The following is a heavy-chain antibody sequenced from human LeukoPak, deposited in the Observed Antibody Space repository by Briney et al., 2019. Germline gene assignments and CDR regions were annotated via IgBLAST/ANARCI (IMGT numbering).Heavy chain of an antibody. J-gene: IGHJ4*02. CDR2: INPNSGGT. V-gene: IGHV1-2*04. D-gene: IGHD5-18*01. CDR3: ARSTWIRILDY. CDR1: GYTFSRFA. Sequence: ASVKVSCKASGYTFSRFAMHWVRQAPGQGLEWMGWINPNSGGTKYAQKFQGWVTMTRDTSISIAYMELSRMKYDDTAVYYCARSTWIRILDYWGQGTLVTVSS.